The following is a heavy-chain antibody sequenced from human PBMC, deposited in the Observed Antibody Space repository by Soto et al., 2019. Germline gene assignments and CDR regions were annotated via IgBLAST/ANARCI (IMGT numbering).Heavy chain of an antibody. J-gene: IGHJ4*02. CDR1: GFSFSDYW. V-gene: IGHV3-7*01. CDR2: MKQAGNER. CDR3: ARGKSSAYFDH. Sequence: GGSLRLSCAASGFSFSDYWMGWLRQAPGKGLEWVASMKQAGNERYFVDSVEGRFTISRDNAKNSVFLELNSLRVDDTAVYYCARGKSSAYFDHWGQGTLVTVSS. D-gene: IGHD6-25*01.